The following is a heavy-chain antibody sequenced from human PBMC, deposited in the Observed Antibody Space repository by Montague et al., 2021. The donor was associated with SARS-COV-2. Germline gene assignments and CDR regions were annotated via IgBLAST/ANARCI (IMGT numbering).Heavy chain of an antibody. Sequence: SETLSLTCAVYGGSFSGYSWSWIRQPPGKGLEWIGEIYDSGRSNYNPTLKSRVTMSVDTAKNQFSLRLSSVTPADTAMYYCARGQRRTHRPNIVLGTASQRHIDVWGKGAPVTVSS. CDR2: IYDSGRS. J-gene: IGHJ6*03. D-gene: IGHD2-21*02. CDR1: GGSFSGYS. V-gene: IGHV4-34*01. CDR3: ARGQRRTHRPNIVLGTASQRHIDV.